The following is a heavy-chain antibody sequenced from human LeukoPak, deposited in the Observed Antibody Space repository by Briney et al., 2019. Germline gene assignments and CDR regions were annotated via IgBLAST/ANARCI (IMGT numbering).Heavy chain of an antibody. CDR3: ARVIGFGELSLGH. CDR1: GYTFTGYY. CDR2: ISPTSGGT. J-gene: IGHJ4*02. Sequence: ASVKVSCKASGYTFTGYYMHWVRQAPGQGLEWMGWISPTSGGTNYAQKFQGRVTMTRDTSISTAYMELSRLRSDDTAVYFCARVIGFGELSLGHWGQGTLVTVSS. D-gene: IGHD3-10*01. V-gene: IGHV1-2*02.